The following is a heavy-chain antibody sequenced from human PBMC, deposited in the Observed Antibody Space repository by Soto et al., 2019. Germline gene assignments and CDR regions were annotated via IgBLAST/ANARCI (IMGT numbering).Heavy chain of an antibody. CDR3: AKIRGYCSSTSCYDDRSPGTKANWFDP. CDR2: ISYDGSNK. J-gene: IGHJ5*02. CDR1: GFTFSSYG. V-gene: IGHV3-30*18. Sequence: QVQLVESGGGVVQPGRSLRLSCAASGFTFSSYGMHWVRQAPGKGLEWVAVISYDGSNKYYADSVKGRFTISRDNSKNTLYLQMNSLRAEDTAVYYCAKIRGYCSSTSCYDDRSPGTKANWFDPWGQGTLVTVSS. D-gene: IGHD2-2*03.